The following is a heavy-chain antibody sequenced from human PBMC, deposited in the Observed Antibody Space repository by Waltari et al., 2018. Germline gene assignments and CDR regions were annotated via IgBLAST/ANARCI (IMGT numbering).Heavy chain of an antibody. CDR2: IKEDGSEN. CDR1: GFSFSSYW. CDR3: ARASRNMDV. Sequence: EVQLVESGGGLVQPGGSLRLSCAASGFSFSSYWMTWVRQAPGKGLEWVANIKEDGSENRHVDSVMGRFTISRDNAKNTLYLQMNSLRAEDTAVYYCARASRNMDVWGIGTTVTVSS. V-gene: IGHV3-7*01. J-gene: IGHJ6*03.